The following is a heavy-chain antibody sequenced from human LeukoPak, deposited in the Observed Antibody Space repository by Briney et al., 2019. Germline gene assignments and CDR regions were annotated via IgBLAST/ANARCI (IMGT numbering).Heavy chain of an antibody. CDR1: GGSISNYY. D-gene: IGHD1-26*01. Sequence: PSETLSLTCTVSGGSISNYYWSWIRQPAGKRLEWLGRIYSSGSTNYNPSLESRVTVSVDTSKNQFSLKLSSVTAADTAVYYCARHLARERLPDAFDIWGQGTMVTVSS. CDR3: ARHLARERLPDAFDI. J-gene: IGHJ3*02. V-gene: IGHV4-4*07. CDR2: IYSSGST.